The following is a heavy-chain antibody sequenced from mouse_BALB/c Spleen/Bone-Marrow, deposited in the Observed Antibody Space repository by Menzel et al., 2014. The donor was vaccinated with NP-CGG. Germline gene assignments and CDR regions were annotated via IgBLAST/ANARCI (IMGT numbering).Heavy chain of an antibody. V-gene: IGHV1-7*01. D-gene: IGHD4-1*01. CDR2: INPSTGYT. CDR3: ARSRTGTYFDY. J-gene: IGHJ2*01. Sequence: LQESGAELAKPGASVKMSCKASGYTFTSYWMHWVKQRPGQGLEWTGYINPSTGYTEYNQKFKDKATLTADKSSSTAYMQLSSLTSEDSAVYYCARSRTGTYFDYWGQGTTLTVSS. CDR1: GYTFTSYW.